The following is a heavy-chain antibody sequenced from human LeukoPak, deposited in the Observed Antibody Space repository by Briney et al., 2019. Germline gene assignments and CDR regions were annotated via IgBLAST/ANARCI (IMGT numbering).Heavy chain of an antibody. CDR3: AREGTGEEFDY. V-gene: IGHV3-21*01. Sequence: GGSLRLSCAASGFTFSTYSMNWVRQAPGKGLEWVSPISSSGNNKYYADSVKGRFAISRDNAKNSLYLQMNSLRPEDTAVYYCAREGTGEEFDYWGQGTLVTVSS. CDR2: ISSSGNNK. J-gene: IGHJ4*02. CDR1: GFTFSTYS. D-gene: IGHD3-10*01.